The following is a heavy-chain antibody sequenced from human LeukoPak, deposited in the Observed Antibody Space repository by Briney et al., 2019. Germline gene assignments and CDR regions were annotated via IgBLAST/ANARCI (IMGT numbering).Heavy chain of an antibody. D-gene: IGHD3-22*01. V-gene: IGHV3-7*01. CDR1: GFTFSSYW. CDR3: ARDRGFSTFDY. Sequence: TGGSLRLSCAASGFTFSSYWMSWVRQAPGKGLEWVANMKEDGSEKNYLDSVKGRFTISRDNAKNSLYLQMNSLRAEDTAVYYCARDRGFSTFDYWGQGTLVTVSS. CDR2: MKEDGSEK. J-gene: IGHJ4*02.